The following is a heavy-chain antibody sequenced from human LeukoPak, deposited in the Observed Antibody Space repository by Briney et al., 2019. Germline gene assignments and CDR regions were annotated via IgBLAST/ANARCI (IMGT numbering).Heavy chain of an antibody. V-gene: IGHV3-7*01. Sequence: GGSLRLSCAASGFTFSSYWMSWVRQAPGKELEWVAIIKPDGSESYCVDSVEGRFTVSRDNTKNSLYLQMNSLRAEDTAVYYCARDTLSGVIIGPRMVVWGQGTTVTVSS. CDR3: ARDTLSGVIIGPRMVV. CDR2: IKPDGSES. D-gene: IGHD3-3*01. J-gene: IGHJ6*02. CDR1: GFTFSSYW.